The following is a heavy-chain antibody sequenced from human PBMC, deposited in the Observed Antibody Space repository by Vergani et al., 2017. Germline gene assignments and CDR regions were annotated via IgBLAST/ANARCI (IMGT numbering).Heavy chain of an antibody. V-gene: IGHV1-69*08. CDR1: GGTFSSYT. CDR2: IIPILGIA. Sequence: QVQLVQSGAEVKKPGSSVKVSCKASGGTFSSYTISWVRQAPGQGLEWMGRIIPILGIANYAQKFQGRVTITADKSTSTAYMELSSLRSEDTAVYYCARDACSGSFDYWGQGTLVTVSS. CDR3: ARDACSGSFDY. J-gene: IGHJ4*02. D-gene: IGHD3-10*01.